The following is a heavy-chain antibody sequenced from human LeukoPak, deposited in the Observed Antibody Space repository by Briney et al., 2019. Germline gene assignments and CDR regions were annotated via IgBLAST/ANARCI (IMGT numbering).Heavy chain of an antibody. D-gene: IGHD4-17*01. CDR2: ISGSGGST. CDR3: AKEIYGDSTGGRFQH. J-gene: IGHJ1*01. CDR1: GFTFSSYA. V-gene: IGHV3-23*01. Sequence: GGSLRLSCAASGFTFSSYAMSWVRQVSGKGLEWVSIISGSGGSTYYADSVKGRFTISRDNSKNTLYLQMKSLRAEDTAVYYCAKEIYGDSTGGRFQHWGQGTLVTVSS.